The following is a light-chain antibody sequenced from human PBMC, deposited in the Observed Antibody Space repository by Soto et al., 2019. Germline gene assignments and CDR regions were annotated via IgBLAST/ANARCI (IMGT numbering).Light chain of an antibody. J-gene: IGLJ1*01. V-gene: IGLV2-8*01. Sequence: QSALTQPPSPSGSPGQSITISCTGTSSDVGAYTYVSWFQQHPGKAPKLMIYGVNDRPSGVPDRFSGSKSGNTASLTVSGLQTEDEAEYYCFSYTATNNYVFGTGTKLTVL. CDR2: GVN. CDR3: FSYTATNNYV. CDR1: SSDVGAYTY.